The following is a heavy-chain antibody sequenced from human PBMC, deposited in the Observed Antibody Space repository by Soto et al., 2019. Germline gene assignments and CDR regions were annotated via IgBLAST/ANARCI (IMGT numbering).Heavy chain of an antibody. CDR1: GGTFSNHA. Sequence: QVNLVQSGAEVKKPGSSVKVSCKAPGGTFSNHAINWVRQAPGQGLEWMGRIIPIFTTTNYAQKFQGRVSMTADESTTTAYMELSSLKHDDTAVYYCAREVAADGTFREDVFDIWGQGTLVTVSS. J-gene: IGHJ3*02. D-gene: IGHD6-13*01. CDR2: IIPIFTTT. CDR3: AREVAADGTFREDVFDI. V-gene: IGHV1-69*12.